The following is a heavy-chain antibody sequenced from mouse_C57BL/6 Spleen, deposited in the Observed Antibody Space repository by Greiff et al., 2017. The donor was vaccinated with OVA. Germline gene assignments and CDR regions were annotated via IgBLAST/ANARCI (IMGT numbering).Heavy chain of an antibody. D-gene: IGHD1-1*01. CDR2: IGPGSGST. CDR3: ARSGGLVGSSPHYYCDY. Sequence: QVNVKQSGAELVKPGASVKISCKASGYTFTDYYINWVKQRPGQGLEWIGKIGPGSGSTSYNEQFKGKATLTADKSSSTAYMQLSSLTSEGSAVYFCARSGGLVGSSPHYYCDYWGQGTTLTVSS. J-gene: IGHJ2*01. CDR1: GYTFTDYY. V-gene: IGHV1-77*01.